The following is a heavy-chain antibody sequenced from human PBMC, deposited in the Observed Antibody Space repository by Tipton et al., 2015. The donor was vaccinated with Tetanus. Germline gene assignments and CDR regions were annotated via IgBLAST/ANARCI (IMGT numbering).Heavy chain of an antibody. CDR1: GASMSSSSYY. D-gene: IGHD3-22*01. J-gene: IGHJ1*01. CDR2: IYYSGSS. Sequence: GLVKPSETLSLTCNVSGASMSSSSYYWDWIRQPPGKGLEWIGSIYYSGSSYYNPSLESRVTISLDTSKNRFSLKLTSVTAADTAVYYCARQDTLNYYYVGYFHDWGQGTLVTVSS. V-gene: IGHV4-39*01. CDR3: ARQDTLNYYYVGYFHD.